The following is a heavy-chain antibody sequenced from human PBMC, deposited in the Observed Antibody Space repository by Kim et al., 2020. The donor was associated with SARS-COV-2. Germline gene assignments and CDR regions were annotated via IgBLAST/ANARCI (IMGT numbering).Heavy chain of an antibody. J-gene: IGHJ4*02. CDR1: GYSFTSYW. D-gene: IGHD6-13*01. V-gene: IGHV5-10-1*01. CDR3: ARHRFSAAGTALPDY. CDR2: IDPSDSYT. Sequence: GESLKISCKGSGYSFTSYWISWVRQMPGKGLEWMGRIDPSDSYTNYSPSFQGHVTISADRSISTAYLQWSSLKASDTAVFYCARHRFSAAGTALPDYWGQGTLVTVSS.